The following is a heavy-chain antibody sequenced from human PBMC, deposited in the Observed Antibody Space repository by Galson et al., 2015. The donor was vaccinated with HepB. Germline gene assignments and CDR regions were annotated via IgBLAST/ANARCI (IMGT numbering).Heavy chain of an antibody. J-gene: IGHJ6*02. CDR3: ARDRRSSCWYRYGLDV. CDR2: IWYDGGNK. V-gene: IGHV3-33*01. CDR1: GFSFSVYG. Sequence: SLRLSCAASGFSFSVYGMHWVRQAPGKGLEWVALIWYDGGNKYYADSVKGRFTISRDNSRNTLYLQINNPRAEDTAMYYCARDRRSSCWYRYGLDVWGQGTTVTVSS. D-gene: IGHD6-13*01.